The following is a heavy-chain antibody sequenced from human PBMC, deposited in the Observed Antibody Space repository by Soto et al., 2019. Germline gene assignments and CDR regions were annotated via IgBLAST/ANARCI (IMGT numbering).Heavy chain of an antibody. J-gene: IGHJ3*02. CDR2: IIPIFGTA. D-gene: IGHD5-18*01. V-gene: IGHV1-69*13. Sequence: GASVKVSCKASGVTFSSYAISWVRQAPGQGLGWMGGIIPIFGTANYAQKFQGRVTITADESTSTAYMELSSLRSEDTAVYYCARGSPMVRNAFDIWGQGTMVTVSS. CDR1: GVTFSSYA. CDR3: ARGSPMVRNAFDI.